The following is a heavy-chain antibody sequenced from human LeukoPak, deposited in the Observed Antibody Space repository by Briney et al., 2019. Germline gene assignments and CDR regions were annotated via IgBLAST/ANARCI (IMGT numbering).Heavy chain of an antibody. CDR3: ARDLRREIVVEPGY. V-gene: IGHV3-53*01. Sequence: GGSLRLSCAASGFTVSSNYMSWVRQAPGKGLEWVSVIYSGGSTYYADSVKGRFTISRDNSKNTLYLQMNSLRAEDTAVYYCARDLRREIVVEPGYWGQGTLVTVSS. D-gene: IGHD3-22*01. CDR2: IYSGGST. CDR1: GFTVSSNY. J-gene: IGHJ4*02.